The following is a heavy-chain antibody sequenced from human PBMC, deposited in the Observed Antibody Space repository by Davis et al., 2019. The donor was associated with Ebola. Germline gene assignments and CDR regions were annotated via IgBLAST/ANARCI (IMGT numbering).Heavy chain of an antibody. CDR3: ARDLSAVYYDSSGYPDF. J-gene: IGHJ4*02. CDR2: INPNSGGT. D-gene: IGHD3-22*01. V-gene: IGHV1-2*02. CDR1: GYTFTGYY. Sequence: ASVKVSCKASGYTFTGYYMHWVRQAPGQGLEWMGWINPNSGGTNYAQKFQGRVTMTSDTSINTAYMELSSLRSDDTAVYSCARDLSAVYYDSSGYPDFWGPGTLVTVSS.